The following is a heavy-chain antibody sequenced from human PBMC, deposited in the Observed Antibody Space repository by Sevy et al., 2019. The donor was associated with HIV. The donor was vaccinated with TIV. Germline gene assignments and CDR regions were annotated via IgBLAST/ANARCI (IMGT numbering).Heavy chain of an antibody. CDR2: ISGSGSTI. D-gene: IGHD1-26*01. CDR3: ARDRKRKWELPEYYFDF. J-gene: IGHJ4*02. V-gene: IGHV3-48*02. CDR1: GFTFSGYS. Sequence: GGSLRLSCAASGFTFSGYSINWVRQAPGKGLEWVSYISGSGSTIYYADSVKGRFTISRDNAKNSLYLQMNSLRHEDSAGYYCARDRKRKWELPEYYFDFWGRGTLVTVSS.